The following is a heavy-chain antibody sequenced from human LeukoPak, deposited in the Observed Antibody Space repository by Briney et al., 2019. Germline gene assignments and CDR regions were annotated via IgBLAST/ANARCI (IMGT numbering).Heavy chain of an antibody. J-gene: IGHJ4*02. CDR1: GGSFSGYY. CDR2: IIHSGST. CDR3: ARGILVTVYAAFDN. Sequence: PSETLSLTCGVYGGSFSGYYWTRIRQSPGMGLEWIGEIIHSGSTNYNPSLTSRVTISVDTSKNQFSLELSAVTAADTAVYYCARGILVTVYAAFDNWGQGTLVTVSS. V-gene: IGHV4-34*01. D-gene: IGHD5/OR15-5a*01.